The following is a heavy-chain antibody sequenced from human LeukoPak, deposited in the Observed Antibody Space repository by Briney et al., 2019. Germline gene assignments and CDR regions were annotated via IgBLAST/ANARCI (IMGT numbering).Heavy chain of an antibody. J-gene: IGHJ4*02. V-gene: IGHV3-53*01. Sequence: PGGSLRLSCAASGFTVSSNYMSWVRQAPGKGLEWVSVIYSAGSTYYADSVKGRFTISRDNSKNTLYLQMNSLRAEDTAVYYCAKDRDPYYSDTSGYFDYWGQGTLVTVSS. CDR2: IYSAGST. D-gene: IGHD3-22*01. CDR1: GFTVSSNY. CDR3: AKDRDPYYSDTSGYFDY.